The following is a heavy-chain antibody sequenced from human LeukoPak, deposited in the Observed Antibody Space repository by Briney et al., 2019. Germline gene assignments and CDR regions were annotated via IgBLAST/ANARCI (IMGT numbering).Heavy chain of an antibody. CDR3: AKDRNFGDPGHYYDSSGYFDY. CDR2: ISYDGSNK. J-gene: IGHJ4*02. V-gene: IGHV3-30*18. D-gene: IGHD3-22*01. Sequence: GGSLRLSCAASGFTFSSYGMHWVRQAPGKGLEWVAVISYDGSNKYYADSVKGRFTISRDNSKNTLYLQMNSLRAEDTAVYYCAKDRNFGDPGHYYDSSGYFDYWGQGTLVTVSS. CDR1: GFTFSSYG.